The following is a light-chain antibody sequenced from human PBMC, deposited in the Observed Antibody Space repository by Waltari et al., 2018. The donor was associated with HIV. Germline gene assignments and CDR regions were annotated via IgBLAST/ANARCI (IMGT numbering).Light chain of an antibody. CDR1: QGFSNL. J-gene: IGKJ3*01. CDR2: AAS. Sequence: DIQMTQSPSSVSASVGDRVTVPCRASQGFSNLLSWYQQKPGKAPRFLIYAASSLQAGVPSRFSCSGSGTNCTLTISSLQPEDSATYYYQQSYSFPFTFGPGTKVDIK. V-gene: IGKV1-12*01. CDR3: QQSYSFPFT.